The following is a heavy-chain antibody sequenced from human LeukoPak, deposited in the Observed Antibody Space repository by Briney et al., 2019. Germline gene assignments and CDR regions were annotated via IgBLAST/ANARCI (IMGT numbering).Heavy chain of an antibody. CDR3: ARSIVVVPAADAFDI. J-gene: IGHJ3*02. CDR2: ISSSGSTI. D-gene: IGHD2-2*01. CDR1: GFTFSDYY. V-gene: IGHV3-11*01. Sequence: PGGSLRLSCAASGFTFSDYYMSWIRQAPGKGLEWVSYISSSGSTIYYADSVKGRFTISRDNAKNSLYLQMNGLRAEDTAVYYCARSIVVVPAADAFDIWGQGTMVTVSS.